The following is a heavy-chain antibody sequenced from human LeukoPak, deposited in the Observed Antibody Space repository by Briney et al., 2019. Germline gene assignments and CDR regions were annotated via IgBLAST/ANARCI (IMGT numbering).Heavy chain of an antibody. V-gene: IGHV1-18*01. CDR1: GGTFSSYE. CDR3: AREGHGRIAAAAHFDY. D-gene: IGHD6-13*01. CDR2: ISAYNGNT. Sequence: GASVKVSCKASGGTFSSYEISWVRQAPGQGLEWMGWISAYNGNTNYAQKLQGRVTMTTDTSTSTAYMELRSLRSDDTAVYYCAREGHGRIAAAAHFDYWGQGTLVTVSS. J-gene: IGHJ4*02.